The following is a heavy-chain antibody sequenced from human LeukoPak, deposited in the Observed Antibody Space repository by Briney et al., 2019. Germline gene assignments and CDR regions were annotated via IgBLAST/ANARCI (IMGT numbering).Heavy chain of an antibody. V-gene: IGHV3-7*01. CDR1: GFTFSDSW. D-gene: IGHD3-16*01. Sequence: GGSLRLSCAASGFTFSDSWMSWVRQAPGKGLEWVANMNQDGSEKDYVDSVKGRFTISRDNARNSLYLQMGSLRAEDTAVYDCATYTHWVAGDVWGQGTTVTVSS. CDR3: ATYTHWVAGDV. J-gene: IGHJ6*02. CDR2: MNQDGSEK.